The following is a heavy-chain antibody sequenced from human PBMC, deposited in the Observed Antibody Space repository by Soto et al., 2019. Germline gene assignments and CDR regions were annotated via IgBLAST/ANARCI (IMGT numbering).Heavy chain of an antibody. V-gene: IGHV3-11*01. D-gene: IGHD5-12*01. CDR2: ISSSGSTI. CDR3: ARVRGSSGYDWVLDY. J-gene: IGHJ4*02. CDR1: XFTFSDDD. Sequence: GGCLRLSGAAAXFTFSDDDMSWIRQAPVKGLEWVSYISSSGSTIYYADSVKGRFTISRDNAKNSLYLQMNSLRAEDTAVYYCARVRGSSGYDWVLDYWGQGTLVTVS.